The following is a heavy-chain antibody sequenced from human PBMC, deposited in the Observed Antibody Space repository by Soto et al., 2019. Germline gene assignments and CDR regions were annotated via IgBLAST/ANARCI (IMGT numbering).Heavy chain of an antibody. D-gene: IGHD3-3*01. CDR3: ARVQIFGVVIPTFDY. Sequence: ASVKVSCKASGYTFTSYGISWVRQAPGQGLEWMGWISAYNGNTNYAQKLQGRVTMTTDTSTSTAYMELRSLRSDDTAVYYCARVQIFGVVIPTFDYWGQGTLVTVSS. J-gene: IGHJ4*02. CDR1: GYTFTSYG. V-gene: IGHV1-18*01. CDR2: ISAYNGNT.